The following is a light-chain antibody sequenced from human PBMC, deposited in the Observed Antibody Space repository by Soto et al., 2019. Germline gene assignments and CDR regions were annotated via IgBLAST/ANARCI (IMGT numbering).Light chain of an antibody. J-gene: IGLJ2*01. V-gene: IGLV2-14*01. CDR1: SSDVGGYTY. Sequence: QSVLTQPASVSGSPGQSITISCTGTSSDVGGYTYVSWYQQHPGKAPKFMIYEVSNRPSGVSNRFSGSKSGNTASLTISGLQAEDEADYYCSSYTSSSTLVVFGGGTKLTVL. CDR2: EVS. CDR3: SSYTSSSTLVV.